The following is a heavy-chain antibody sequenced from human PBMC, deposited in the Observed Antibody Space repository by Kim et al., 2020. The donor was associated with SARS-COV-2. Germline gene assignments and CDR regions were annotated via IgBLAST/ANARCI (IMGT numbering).Heavy chain of an antibody. CDR3: ARQQQLVFGFSADY. CDR2: IYYSGST. Sequence: SETLSLTCTVSGGSISSSSYYWGWIRQPPGKGLEWIGSIYYSGSTYYNPSLKSRVTISVDTSKNQFSLKLSSVTAADTAVYYCARQQQLVFGFSADYWGQGTLVTVSS. J-gene: IGHJ4*02. V-gene: IGHV4-39*01. CDR1: GGSISSSSYY. D-gene: IGHD6-13*01.